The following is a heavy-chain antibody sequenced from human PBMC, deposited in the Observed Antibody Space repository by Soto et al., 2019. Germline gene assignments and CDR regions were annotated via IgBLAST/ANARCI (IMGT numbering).Heavy chain of an antibody. CDR1: GASIRNYY. CDR2: SYYSGST. J-gene: IGHJ3*02. CDR3: ARPPGLRGVMHAAFDI. Sequence: SETLSLTCTVSGASIRNYYWSWIRQPPGKGLEWIGFSYYSGSTNYNPSLNSRVTMSVDTSKNQFSLKLTSVTAADTAVHYCARPPGLRGVMHAAFDIWGQGTMVTVSS. D-gene: IGHD3-10*01. V-gene: IGHV4-59*01.